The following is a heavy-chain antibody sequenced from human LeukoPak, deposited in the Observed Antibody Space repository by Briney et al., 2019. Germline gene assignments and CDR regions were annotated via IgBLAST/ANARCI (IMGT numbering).Heavy chain of an antibody. CDR1: GFTFSSYI. Sequence: PGGSLRLSCAASGFTFSSYIMNWVRQAPGKGLEWVSAISGSGGSTYYADSVKGRFTISRDNSKNTLYLQMNSLRAEDTAVYYCAKFWVAAVYFDYWGQGTLVTVSS. J-gene: IGHJ4*02. V-gene: IGHV3-23*01. CDR3: AKFWVAAVYFDY. D-gene: IGHD2-15*01. CDR2: ISGSGGST.